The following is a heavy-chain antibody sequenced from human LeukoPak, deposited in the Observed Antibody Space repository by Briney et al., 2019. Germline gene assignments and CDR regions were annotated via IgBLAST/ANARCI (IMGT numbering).Heavy chain of an antibody. D-gene: IGHD6-19*01. CDR2: IYSSGGT. V-gene: IGHV4-39*07. CDR1: GGPISSTNNY. Sequence: SETLSLTCTVSGGPISSTNNYWGWLRQPPGKGLEWIGSIYSSGGTYYNPSLKRRVTMSVDTSKNQFSLKLSSVTAADTAVYYCARQKWGSGFGGGMDAWGQGTTVTVSS. CDR3: ARQKWGSGFGGGMDA. J-gene: IGHJ6*02.